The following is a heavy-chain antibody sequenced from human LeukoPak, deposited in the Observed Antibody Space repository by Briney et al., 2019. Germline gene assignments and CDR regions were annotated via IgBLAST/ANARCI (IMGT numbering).Heavy chain of an antibody. D-gene: IGHD2-2*02. CDR3: TRDRGYCGTTTCYTDLFFDY. Sequence: GGSLRLSCAASGFTFSGYSMNWVRQAPGKGLEWVSSISSSSNYIYYADSVKGRFIISRDNAKNSLFLQMNSLRAEDTALYYCTRDRGYCGTTTCYTDLFFDYWGQGTLVTVPS. J-gene: IGHJ4*02. CDR1: GFTFSGYS. CDR2: ISSSSNYI. V-gene: IGHV3-21*01.